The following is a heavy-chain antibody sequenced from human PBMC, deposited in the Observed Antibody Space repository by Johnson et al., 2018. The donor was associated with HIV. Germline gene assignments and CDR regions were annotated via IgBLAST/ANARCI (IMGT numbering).Heavy chain of an antibody. CDR1: GFTFDDYA. CDR3: ARVGAAGVDAFDI. Sequence: VQLVESGGGLVQPGRSLRLSCAASGFTFDDYAMHWVRQAPGKGLEWVSGISWNSGSIGYADSVKGRFTISRDNAKNSLYLQINSLRAEDMALYYCARVGAAGVDAFDIWGQGTMVTVSS. D-gene: IGHD6-25*01. J-gene: IGHJ3*02. CDR2: ISWNSGSI. V-gene: IGHV3-9*03.